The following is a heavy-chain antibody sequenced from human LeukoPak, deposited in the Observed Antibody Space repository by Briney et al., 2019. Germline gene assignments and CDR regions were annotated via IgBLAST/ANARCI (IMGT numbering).Heavy chain of an antibody. D-gene: IGHD3-22*01. J-gene: IGHJ4*02. V-gene: IGHV3-30*04. CDR2: ISYDGSNK. Sequence: GGSLRLSCAASGFTFSSYAMHWVRQAPGKGLEWVAVISYDGSNKYYADSVKGRFTISRDNSKNTLYLQMNSLRAEDTAVYYCARDSDYYDSSGYLDYWGQGTLVTVSS. CDR3: ARDSDYYDSSGYLDY. CDR1: GFTFSSYA.